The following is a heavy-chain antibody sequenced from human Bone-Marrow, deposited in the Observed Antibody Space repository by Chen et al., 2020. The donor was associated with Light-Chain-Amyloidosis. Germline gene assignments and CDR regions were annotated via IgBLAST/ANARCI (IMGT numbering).Heavy chain of an antibody. Sequence: QVQLQESGPGLVKPSETLSLTCTVSAGSISSYYWSWIRQPAGKGLEWIGRIYTSGSTNYNPSLKSRVTMSVDTSTNQFSLKLSSVTAADTAVYYCAMSYDSSGYLAYYFDYWGQGTLVTVSS. CDR3: AMSYDSSGYLAYYFDY. D-gene: IGHD3-22*01. V-gene: IGHV4-4*07. CDR2: IYTSGST. J-gene: IGHJ4*02. CDR1: AGSISSYY.